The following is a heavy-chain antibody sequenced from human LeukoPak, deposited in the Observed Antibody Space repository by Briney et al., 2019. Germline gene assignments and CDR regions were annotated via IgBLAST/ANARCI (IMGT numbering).Heavy chain of an antibody. V-gene: IGHV4-34*01. J-gene: IGHJ5*02. D-gene: IGHD6-13*01. CDR1: GGSFSGYY. CDR3: ARQQQLVPWCLEH. Sequence: PSETLSLTCAVYGGSFSGYYWSWIRQPPGKGLEWIGEINHSGSTNYNPPLKSRVTISLDTSKNQFSLNLSSVTDADTAVYYCARQQQLVPWCLEHWGQGTLVTVSS. CDR2: INHSGST.